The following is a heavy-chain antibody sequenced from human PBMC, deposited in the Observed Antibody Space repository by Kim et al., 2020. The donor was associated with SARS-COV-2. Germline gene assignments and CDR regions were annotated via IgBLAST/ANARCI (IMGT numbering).Heavy chain of an antibody. CDR1: GYTFTGYF. V-gene: IGHV1-2*02. D-gene: IGHD5-12*01. Sequence: ASVKVSCKASGYTFTGYFIHWVRQAPGQGLEWIGWIIPNNGGTNFAQQFQGRVTMTRDTSTSIVYVELTRLTSDDTAIYYCARSYSGSDSLWDSWGQGTL. J-gene: IGHJ4*02. CDR2: IIPNNGGT. CDR3: ARSYSGSDSLWDS.